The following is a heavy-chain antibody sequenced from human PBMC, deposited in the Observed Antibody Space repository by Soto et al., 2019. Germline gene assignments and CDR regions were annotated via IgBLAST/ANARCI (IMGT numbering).Heavy chain of an antibody. CDR2: ISSSGSTI. CDR3: ARDLRQWLVSRSSEYYFDY. J-gene: IGHJ4*02. V-gene: IGHV3-11*01. CDR1: GFTFSDYY. D-gene: IGHD6-19*01. Sequence: PGGSLRLSCAASGFTFSDYYMSWIRQAPGKGLEWVSYISSSGSTIYYADSVKGRFTISRDNAKNSLYLQMNSLRAEDTAVYYCARDLRQWLVSRSSEYYFDYWGQGTLVTVSS.